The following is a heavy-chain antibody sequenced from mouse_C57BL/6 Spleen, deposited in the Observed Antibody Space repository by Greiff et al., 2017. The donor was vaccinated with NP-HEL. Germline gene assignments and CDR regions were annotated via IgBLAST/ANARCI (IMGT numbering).Heavy chain of an antibody. CDR2: INPGSGGT. Sequence: QVQLQQSGAELVRPGTSVKVSCKASGYAFTNYLMDWVKQRPGQGLEWIGVINPGSGGTNYNEKFQGKATLTADKSSSTAYMQLSSLTSEDSAVYFCARRYGSGWGGFAYWGQGTLVTVSA. CDR3: ARRYGSGWGGFAY. J-gene: IGHJ3*01. V-gene: IGHV1-54*01. D-gene: IGHD1-1*01. CDR1: GYAFTNYL.